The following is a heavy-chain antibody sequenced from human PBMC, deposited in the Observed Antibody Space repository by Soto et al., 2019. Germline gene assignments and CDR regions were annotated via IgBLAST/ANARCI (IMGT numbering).Heavy chain of an antibody. CDR3: TTDLSIFGVLIKSHPWHSRTEFTDY. CDR2: IKSKTDGGTT. D-gene: IGHD3-3*01. Sequence: GGSLRLSCAASGFTFNNAWMNWVRQAPGKGLEWVGRIKSKTDGGTTDYAAPVKGRFTISRDDSKNTLYLQMNSLKTEDTAVYYCTTDLSIFGVLIKSHPWHSRTEFTDYWGQGTLVTVSS. V-gene: IGHV3-15*07. CDR1: GFTFNNAW. J-gene: IGHJ4*02.